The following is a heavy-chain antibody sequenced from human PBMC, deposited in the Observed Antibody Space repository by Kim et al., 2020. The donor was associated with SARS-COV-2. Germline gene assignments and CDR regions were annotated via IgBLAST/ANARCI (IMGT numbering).Heavy chain of an antibody. CDR2: IYYSGST. CDR3: ARVLGSITIFGVVIVTWFDP. Sequence: SETLSLTCTVSGGSISSGGYYWSWIRQHPGKGLEWIGYIYYSGSTYYNPSLKSRVTISVDTSKNQFSLKLSSVTAADTAVYYCARVLGSITIFGVVIVTWFDPWGQGTRVTVSS. D-gene: IGHD3-3*01. V-gene: IGHV4-31*03. CDR1: GGSISSGGYY. J-gene: IGHJ5*02.